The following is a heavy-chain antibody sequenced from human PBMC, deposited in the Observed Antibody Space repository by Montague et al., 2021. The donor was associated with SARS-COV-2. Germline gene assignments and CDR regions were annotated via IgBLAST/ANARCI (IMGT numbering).Heavy chain of an antibody. V-gene: IGHV3-64*01. Sequence: GSLRLSCAASGFTFSSYAMHWVRQAPGKGLEYVSAISSNGGSTYYANSVKGRFTISRDNSKNTLYLQMGSLRAEDMAVYYCARGSLSRLWFGELLRSHNWFDPWGQGTLVTVSS. D-gene: IGHD3-10*01. CDR1: GFTFSSYA. CDR2: ISSNGGST. CDR3: ARGSLSRLWFGELLRSHNWFDP. J-gene: IGHJ5*02.